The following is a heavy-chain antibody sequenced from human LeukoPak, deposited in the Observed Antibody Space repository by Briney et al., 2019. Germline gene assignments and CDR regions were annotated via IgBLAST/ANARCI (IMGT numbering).Heavy chain of an antibody. J-gene: IGHJ4*02. CDR2: IIPIFGTA. CDR3: ARVRSIAAAGTGPYYFDY. V-gene: IGHV1-69*13. Sequence: SVKVSCKASGGTFSSYAISWVRRAPGQGLEWMGGIIPIFGTANYAQKFQGRVTITADESTSTAYMELSSLRSEDTAVYYCARVRSIAAAGTGPYYFDYWGQGTLVTVSS. D-gene: IGHD6-13*01. CDR1: GGTFSSYA.